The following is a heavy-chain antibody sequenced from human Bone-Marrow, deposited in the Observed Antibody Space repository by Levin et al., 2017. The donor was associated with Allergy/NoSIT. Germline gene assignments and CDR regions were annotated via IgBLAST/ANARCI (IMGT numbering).Heavy chain of an antibody. D-gene: IGHD3-10*01. CDR2: ISSSGGST. CDR3: AKAKSHLDYYGSGSYDF. Sequence: LSLTCAASGFPFYNYVMNWVRQSPGKGLEWVSGISSSGGSTYYADSVKGRFTISRDNSKNTLYLQINSLRAEDTAVYYCAKAKSHLDYYGSGSYDFWGQGTLVTVSS. CDR1: GFPFYNYV. J-gene: IGHJ4*02. V-gene: IGHV3-23*01.